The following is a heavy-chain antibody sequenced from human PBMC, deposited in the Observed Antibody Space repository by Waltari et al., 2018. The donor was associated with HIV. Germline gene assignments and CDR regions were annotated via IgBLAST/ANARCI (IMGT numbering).Heavy chain of an antibody. CDR2: IIPIFDTT. J-gene: IGHJ6*02. D-gene: IGHD1-26*01. CDR3: ARASSDYSFYYAMDV. CDR1: GGTFSSYA. V-gene: IGHV1-69*01. Sequence: QVQLVQSGAEVKKPGSSVKVSCMASGGTFSSYAFNWVRQAPGQGLEWMGGIIPIFDTTNYAQKFQGRVRITADESTGTAYMELSSLRSEDTAVYYCARASSDYSFYYAMDVWGQGTTVTVSS.